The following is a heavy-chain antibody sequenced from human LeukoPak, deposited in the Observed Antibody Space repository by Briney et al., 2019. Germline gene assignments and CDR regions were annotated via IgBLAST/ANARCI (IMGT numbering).Heavy chain of an antibody. Sequence: GGSLRLSCAASGFTFSSYGMNWVRQDPGKGLVWVSGINHDGSRTFYADSVKGRFTISRDNAKNTVYLQMNSLRAEDTSVYYCASVFDYWGPGSLVTVSS. V-gene: IGHV3-74*01. J-gene: IGHJ4*02. CDR2: INHDGSRT. CDR1: GFTFSSYG. CDR3: ASVFDY.